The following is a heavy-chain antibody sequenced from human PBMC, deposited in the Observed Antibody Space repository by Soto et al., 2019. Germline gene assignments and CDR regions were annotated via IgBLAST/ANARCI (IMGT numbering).Heavy chain of an antibody. CDR3: ARELLAVADYYYYYGMDV. CDR2: INPNSGGT. V-gene: IGHV1-2*04. Sequence: ASVKVSCKASGYTFTGYYMHWVRQAPGQGLEWMGWINPNSGGTNYAQKFQGWVTMTRDTSISTAYMELSRLRSDDTAVYYCARELLAVADYYYYYGMDVWGKGTTVTVSS. CDR1: GYTFTGYY. D-gene: IGHD6-19*01. J-gene: IGHJ6*04.